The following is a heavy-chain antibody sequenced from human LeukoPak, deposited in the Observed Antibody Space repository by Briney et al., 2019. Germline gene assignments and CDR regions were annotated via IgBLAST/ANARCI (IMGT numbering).Heavy chain of an antibody. CDR1: GGSFSGYY. CDR2: INHSGST. J-gene: IGHJ4*02. V-gene: IGHV4-34*01. CDR3: ASRPCPYSSSWDAF. D-gene: IGHD6-13*01. Sequence: SETLSLTCAVYGGSFSGYYWSWIRQPPGKGLEWIGEINHSGSTNYNPSLKSRVTISVDTSKNQFSLKLSSVTAADTAVYYCASRPCPYSSSWDAFWGQGTLVTVSS.